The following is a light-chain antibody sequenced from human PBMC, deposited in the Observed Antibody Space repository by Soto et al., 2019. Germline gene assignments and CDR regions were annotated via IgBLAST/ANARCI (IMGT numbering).Light chain of an antibody. J-gene: IGKJ3*01. V-gene: IGKV3-20*01. CDR2: AAS. CDR3: QQYDASPLT. CDR1: QSLSTNS. Sequence: EIVLTQSPGTVSLSRGERATLSCRASQSLSTNSLAWYQQKPGQTPRLLIYAASTRDTDIPDRFNGSGSGTDFALTISRLEPEDFALYYCQQYDASPLTFGPGTKVDIK.